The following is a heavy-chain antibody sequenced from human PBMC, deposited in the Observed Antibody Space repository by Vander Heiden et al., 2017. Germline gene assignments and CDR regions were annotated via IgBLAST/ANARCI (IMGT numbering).Heavy chain of an antibody. Sequence: QVQLVESGGGVVQPGRSLRLSCAASGFTFSRYGMHWVRQAPGKGLEWVAVISYDGSNKYYADSVKGRFTISRDNSKNTLYLQMNSLRAEDTAVYYCAKGGHIPLDYWGQGTLVTVSS. CDR1: GFTFSRYG. D-gene: IGHD2-21*01. CDR3: AKGGHIPLDY. J-gene: IGHJ4*02. V-gene: IGHV3-30*18. CDR2: ISYDGSNK.